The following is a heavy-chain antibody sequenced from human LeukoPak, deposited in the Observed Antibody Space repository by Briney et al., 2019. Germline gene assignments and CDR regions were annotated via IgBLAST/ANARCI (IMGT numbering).Heavy chain of an antibody. CDR2: ISSSSSYI. CDR1: GFTFSSYS. V-gene: IGHV3-21*03. CDR3: TTAVVRGLNAFDI. J-gene: IGHJ3*02. Sequence: PGGSLRLSCAASGFTFSSYSMNWVRQAPGKGLEWVSSISSSSSYIYYADSVKGRFTISRDNAKNSLYLQMNSLKTEDTAVYYCTTAVVRGLNAFDIWGRGTMVTVSS. D-gene: IGHD3-10*01.